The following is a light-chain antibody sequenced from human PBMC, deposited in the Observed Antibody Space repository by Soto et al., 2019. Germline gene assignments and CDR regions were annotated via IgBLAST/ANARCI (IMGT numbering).Light chain of an antibody. CDR1: SPNIGAGYD. CDR2: GNS. J-gene: IGLJ2*01. Sequence: QPVLTQPPSVSGAPGQRVTTSCTGSSPNIGAGYDVHWYQQLPGTAPKLLIYGNSNRPSGVPDRFSGSKSGTSASLAITGLQAEDEADYYCQSYDSSLSVVFGGGTKLTVL. CDR3: QSYDSSLSVV. V-gene: IGLV1-40*01.